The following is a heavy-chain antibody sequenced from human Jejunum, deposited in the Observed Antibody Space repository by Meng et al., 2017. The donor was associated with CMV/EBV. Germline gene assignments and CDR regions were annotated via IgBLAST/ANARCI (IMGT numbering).Heavy chain of an antibody. D-gene: IGHD3-3*01. CDR3: VKDFAWSIDF. J-gene: IGHJ4*02. V-gene: IGHV3-74*01. CDR1: GFTFNTYW. CDR2: INHDGTET. Sequence: VGLVGSGGGLVQSGGSLRLSCAASGFTFNTYWMHWVRQAPGKGLVWVARINHDGTETIYRDSVRGRFTVSRDNTKNTVSLEMNSLRVEDTALYYCVKDFAWSIDFWGQGVLVTVSS.